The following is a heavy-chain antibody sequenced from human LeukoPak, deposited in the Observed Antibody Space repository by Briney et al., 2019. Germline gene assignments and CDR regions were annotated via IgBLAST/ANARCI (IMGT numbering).Heavy chain of an antibody. D-gene: IGHD5-12*01. CDR2: INHSGST. Sequence: SETLSLTCAVYGGSFSGYYWSWIRQPPGKGLEWIGEINHSGSTNYNPSLKSRVTISVDTSKNQFSLKLGSVTAADTAVYYCARGGYVGVRAFDIWGQGTMVTVSS. J-gene: IGHJ3*02. CDR3: ARGGYVGVRAFDI. CDR1: GGSFSGYY. V-gene: IGHV4-34*01.